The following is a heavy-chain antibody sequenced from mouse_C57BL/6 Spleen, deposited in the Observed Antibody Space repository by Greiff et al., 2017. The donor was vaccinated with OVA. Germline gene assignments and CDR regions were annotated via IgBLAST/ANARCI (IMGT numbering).Heavy chain of an antibody. CDR2: IYIGTGYT. V-gene: IGHV1-58*01. CDR1: GYTFTSYG. CDR3: ARGEITTVVASMDY. J-gene: IGHJ4*01. D-gene: IGHD1-1*01. Sequence: VQLLQSGADLVRPGSSLKLSCTTSGYTFTSYGINWVQQGPGQGLEWIGYIYIGTGYTEYNEKFKVKATLTSDTSSSTVYMQLSSLTSEDSAIYFSARGEITTVVASMDYWGQGTSVTVSS.